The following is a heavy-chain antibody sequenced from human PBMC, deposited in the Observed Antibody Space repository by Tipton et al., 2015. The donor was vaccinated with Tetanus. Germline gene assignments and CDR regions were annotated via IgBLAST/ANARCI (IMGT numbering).Heavy chain of an antibody. Sequence: SLRLSCAASGFTFSSYAMSWVRQAPGKGLEWVSAISGSGGSTYYADSVKGRFTISRDNSKNTLYLQMNGLRAEDTAVYYCAKVTYYDFWSGYSIHDYWGQGTLVTVSS. D-gene: IGHD3-3*01. J-gene: IGHJ4*02. CDR2: ISGSGGST. CDR3: AKVTYYDFWSGYSIHDY. CDR1: GFTFSSYA. V-gene: IGHV3-23*01.